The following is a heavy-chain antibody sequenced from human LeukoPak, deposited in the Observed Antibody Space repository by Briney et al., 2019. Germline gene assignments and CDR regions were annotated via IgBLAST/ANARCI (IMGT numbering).Heavy chain of an antibody. V-gene: IGHV4-59*12. J-gene: IGHJ4*02. CDR1: GGSINTNY. CDR2: IFYSGTT. CDR3: ARETGEYYDSSGYYKYYFDY. Sequence: SETLSLTCTVSGGSINTNYWSWIRQPPGKELEWIAYIFYSGTTTYNPSLKSRVTISVDTSKNQFSLKLSSVTAADTAVYYCARETGEYYDSSGYYKYYFDYWGQGTLVTVSS. D-gene: IGHD3-22*01.